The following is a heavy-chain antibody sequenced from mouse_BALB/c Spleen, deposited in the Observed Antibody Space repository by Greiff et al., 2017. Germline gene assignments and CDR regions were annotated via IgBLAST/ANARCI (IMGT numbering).Heavy chain of an antibody. V-gene: IGHV3-2*02. CDR3: ARNYDYDVYFDV. CDR2: ISYSGST. CDR1: GYSITSDYA. D-gene: IGHD2-4*01. Sequence: VQLKESGPGLVKPSQSLSLTCTVTGYSITSDYAWNWIRQFPGNKLEWMGYISYSGSTSYNPSLKSRISITRDTSKNQFFLQLNSVTTEDTATYYCARNYDYDVYFDVWGAGTTVTVSS. J-gene: IGHJ1*01.